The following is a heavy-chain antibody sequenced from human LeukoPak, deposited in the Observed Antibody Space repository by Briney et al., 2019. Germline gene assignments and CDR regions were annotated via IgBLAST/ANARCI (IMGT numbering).Heavy chain of an antibody. Sequence: GASVKVSCKSSGYSFSRYGISWVRQAPGQGLEWMGCISTYNGNTNYAQKFQGRVTMTTDTSTNTAYMERRSLRSDDTAVYYCARDLDYYDSSGSGWFDPWGQGTLVTVSS. J-gene: IGHJ5*02. V-gene: IGHV1-18*01. CDR1: GYSFSRYG. D-gene: IGHD3-22*01. CDR2: ISTYNGNT. CDR3: ARDLDYYDSSGSGWFDP.